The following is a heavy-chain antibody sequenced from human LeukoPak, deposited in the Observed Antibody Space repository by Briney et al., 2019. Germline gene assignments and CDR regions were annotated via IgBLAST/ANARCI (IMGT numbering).Heavy chain of an antibody. Sequence: SETLSLTCSVSGGSINSHYLSWIRQPAGKGLEWIGRIYARGSADYNPSLKSRVTMSVDTSKNQFSLELTSVTAADTAVYYCARDRMGATPDYWGQGALVTVSS. CDR2: IYARGSA. CDR1: GGSINSHY. J-gene: IGHJ4*02. CDR3: ARDRMGATPDY. D-gene: IGHD1-26*01. V-gene: IGHV4-4*07.